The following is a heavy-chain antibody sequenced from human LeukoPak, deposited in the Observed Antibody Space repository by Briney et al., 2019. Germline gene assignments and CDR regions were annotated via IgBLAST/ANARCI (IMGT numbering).Heavy chain of an antibody. CDR3: ARVVADTACFDF. D-gene: IGHD6-19*01. Sequence: SETLSLTCAVYGGSFSGYYWTWIRQPPGKGLEWIGEINHSGSTNYNPSLKSRVTLSVDKSKNQLSLKLSSVTAADTAVYYCARVVADTACFDFWGQGTLVTVSS. CDR2: INHSGST. CDR1: GGSFSGYY. V-gene: IGHV4-34*01. J-gene: IGHJ4*02.